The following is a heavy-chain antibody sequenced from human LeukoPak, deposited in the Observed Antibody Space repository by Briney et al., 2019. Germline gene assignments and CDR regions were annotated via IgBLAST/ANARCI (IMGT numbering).Heavy chain of an antibody. Sequence: SETLSLTCAVYGGSFSGYYWSWIRQPPGKGLEWIGEINHSGSTNYNPSLKSRVTISVDTSKNQFSLKLSSVTAADTAVYYCARVARITMIVVVTPYYFDYWGQGTLVTVSS. D-gene: IGHD3-22*01. J-gene: IGHJ4*02. CDR1: GGSFSGYY. V-gene: IGHV4-34*01. CDR3: ARVARITMIVVVTPYYFDY. CDR2: INHSGST.